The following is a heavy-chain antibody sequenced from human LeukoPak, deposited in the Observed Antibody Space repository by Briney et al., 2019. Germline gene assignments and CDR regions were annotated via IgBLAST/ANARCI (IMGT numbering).Heavy chain of an antibody. V-gene: IGHV4-59*08. D-gene: IGHD3-10*01. CDR1: GGSISSYY. CDR2: IYYTGST. J-gene: IGHJ3*02. Sequence: SETLSLTCAVSGGSISSYYWSWIRQPPGKGLEWIGYIYYTGSTNYNPSLKSRVTISVDTSKNQFSLKLSSVTAADTAVYYCARNGYYGSGAAFDIWGQGTMVTASS. CDR3: ARNGYYGSGAAFDI.